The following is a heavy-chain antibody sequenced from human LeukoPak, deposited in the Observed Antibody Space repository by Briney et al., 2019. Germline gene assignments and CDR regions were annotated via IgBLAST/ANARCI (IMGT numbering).Heavy chain of an antibody. V-gene: IGHV4-59*01. Sequence: PSETLSLTCTVSGGSISSYYWSWVRQPPGKGLEWIGYIYYSGSTNYNPSLKSRVTISVETSKNQFSLKLSSVTAADTAVYYCARVIGYCSGGSCYKYYFDYWGQGTLVTVSS. D-gene: IGHD2-15*01. CDR3: ARVIGYCSGGSCYKYYFDY. CDR2: IYYSGST. CDR1: GGSISSYY. J-gene: IGHJ4*02.